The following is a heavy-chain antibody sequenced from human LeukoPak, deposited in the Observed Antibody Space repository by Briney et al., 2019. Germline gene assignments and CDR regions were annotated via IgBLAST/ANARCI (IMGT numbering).Heavy chain of an antibody. J-gene: IGHJ4*02. CDR3: ARQGYGGHSRGAADY. V-gene: IGHV1-18*01. D-gene: IGHD4-23*01. CDR2: ISANNGNR. CDR1: GYTFTNYG. Sequence: GASVKVSCKASGYTFTNYGISWVRQAPGQGLEWMGWISANNGNRNYALKLQDRVSMTTDTSTSTAYMELGSLRSDDTAVYYCARQGYGGHSRGAADYWGQGTLVTVSS.